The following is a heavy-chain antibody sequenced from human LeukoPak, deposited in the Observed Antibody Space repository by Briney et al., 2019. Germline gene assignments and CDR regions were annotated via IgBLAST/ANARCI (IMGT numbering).Heavy chain of an antibody. D-gene: IGHD6-19*01. V-gene: IGHV3-7*01. CDR3: ARMQWLVRGFDY. CDR2: IKQDGSEK. J-gene: IGHJ4*02. CDR1: GFAFSSFW. Sequence: GGSLRLSCAASGFAFSSFWKSWLRQAPGKGLEWVANIKQDGSEKYYVDSVKGRFTISRDNAKNSLYLQMNSLRAEDTAVYYCARMQWLVRGFDYWGQGTLVTVSS.